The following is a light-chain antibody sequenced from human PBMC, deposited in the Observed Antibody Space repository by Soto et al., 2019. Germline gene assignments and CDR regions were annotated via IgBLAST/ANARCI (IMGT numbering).Light chain of an antibody. CDR2: SNN. J-gene: IGLJ2*01. Sequence: QSALTQPPSASGTPGQRVFISCSGSSANIGGTNYAYWYQQLPGAAPKLLMHSNNLRPSGVPERISGSKSGTSASLAISGLRSEEEAVYYCASWDDRLGAVIFXGGTKGTVL. V-gene: IGLV1-47*02. CDR3: ASWDDRLGAVI. CDR1: SANIGGTNY.